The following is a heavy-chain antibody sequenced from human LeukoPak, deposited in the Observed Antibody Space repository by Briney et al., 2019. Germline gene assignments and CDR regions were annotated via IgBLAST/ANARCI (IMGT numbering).Heavy chain of an antibody. J-gene: IGHJ6*02. CDR1: GGSISSSSYY. D-gene: IGHD3-3*01. CDR2: IYYSGST. Sequence: PSETLSLTCTVSGGSISSSSYYWGWIRQPPGKGLEWIGSIYYSGSTYYNPSLKSRVTISVDTSKNQFSLKLSSVTAADTAVYYCARTIFGVSYYYYGMDVWGQGTTVTVSS. CDR3: ARTIFGVSYYYYGMDV. V-gene: IGHV4-39*01.